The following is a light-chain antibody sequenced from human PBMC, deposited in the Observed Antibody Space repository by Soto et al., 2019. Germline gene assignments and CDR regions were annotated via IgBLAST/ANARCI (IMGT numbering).Light chain of an antibody. V-gene: IGKV3-11*01. CDR3: QQQSNWPPAT. J-gene: IGKJ5*01. Sequence: ETVLTQSPATLSLSPGERATLSCRASQSVSSYLAWYQLKPGQAPRLLIYDASTRATGIPARFSGSGSGTDFTLTISSLEPEDLEVYYCQQQSNWPPATFGQGTRLEIK. CDR2: DAS. CDR1: QSVSSY.